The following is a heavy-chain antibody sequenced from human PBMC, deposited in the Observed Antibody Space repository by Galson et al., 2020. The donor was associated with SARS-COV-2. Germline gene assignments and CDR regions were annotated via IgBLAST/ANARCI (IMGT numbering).Heavy chain of an antibody. D-gene: IGHD5-18*01. CDR3: ERLNLGSRGDTYGYGDY. CDR2: MYYSGNN. CDR1: GGYISSSNHY. V-gene: IGHV4-39*01. J-gene: IGHJ4*02. Sequence: ETSETMSPTCTVSGGYISSSNHYWGRIRQPPGQGMEWIGSMYYSGNNYYNQSRKSRVTISVDTSKNQFSLKLSSVTAADTDVSYCERLNLGSRGDTYGYGDYWGQGSLVTVSS.